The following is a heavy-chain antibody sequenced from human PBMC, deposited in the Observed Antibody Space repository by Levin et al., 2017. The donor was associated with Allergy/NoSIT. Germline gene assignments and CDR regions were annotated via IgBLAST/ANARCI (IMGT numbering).Heavy chain of an antibody. CDR2: FYYSGST. CDR1: GGSISSYH. J-gene: IGHJ4*02. D-gene: IGHD2-2*03. CDR3: WRHGYPDGSPFDS. V-gene: IGHV4-59*08. Sequence: SETLSLTCSVSGGSISSYHWSWIRQSPGKGLEWIGHFYYSGSTNYNPSLQSRVTISVDASKNQFSLKLTSVTAADTAVYYCWRHGYPDGSPFDSWGQGSRVTVSS.